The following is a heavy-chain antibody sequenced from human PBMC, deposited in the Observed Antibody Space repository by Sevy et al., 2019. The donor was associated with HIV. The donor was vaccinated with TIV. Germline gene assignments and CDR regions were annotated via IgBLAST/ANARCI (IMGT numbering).Heavy chain of an antibody. D-gene: IGHD4-17*01. Sequence: GGSLRLSCAASGFTFSSYEMNWVRQAPGKGLEWISYISNSGTAMYYSDSVRGRFTISRDNARRSLYLQMNSLRAEDTAVYYCARDLPPSATTVPHFDCWGQGTQVTVSS. CDR2: ISNSGTAM. J-gene: IGHJ4*02. CDR1: GFTFSSYE. CDR3: ARDLPPSATTVPHFDC. V-gene: IGHV3-48*03.